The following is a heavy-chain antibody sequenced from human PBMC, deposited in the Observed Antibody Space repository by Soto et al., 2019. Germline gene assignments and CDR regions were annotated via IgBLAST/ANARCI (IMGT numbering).Heavy chain of an antibody. CDR2: ISGRGGNT. V-gene: IGHV3-23*01. J-gene: IGHJ3*02. Sequence: EVQLLESGGGLVQPGGSLRLSCAASGFTFSIFAMSWVRQAPGKGLEWVSTISGRGGNTYYADSVEGRFTISRDNSKNTLNLQMNGLRGEDTAVYYCAKDRGTGDYGVNAVDIWGQGTMVTVSS. D-gene: IGHD7-27*01. CDR3: AKDRGTGDYGVNAVDI. CDR1: GFTFSIFA.